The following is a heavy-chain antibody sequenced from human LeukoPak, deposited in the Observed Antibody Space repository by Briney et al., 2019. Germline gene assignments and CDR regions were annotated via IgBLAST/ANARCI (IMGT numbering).Heavy chain of an antibody. CDR3: AKVLAELLLPDP. D-gene: IGHD2-21*02. J-gene: IGHJ5*02. V-gene: IGHV3-23*01. CDR1: GFSFSNYA. Sequence: GGSLKLSCTASGFSFSNYAMSWVRQAPGKGLEWVSAISGSGGSTYYADSVKGPLTISRDNSKNTLYLQMNSLRAEDTAVYYCAKVLAELLLPDPWGQGTLVTVSS. CDR2: ISGSGGST.